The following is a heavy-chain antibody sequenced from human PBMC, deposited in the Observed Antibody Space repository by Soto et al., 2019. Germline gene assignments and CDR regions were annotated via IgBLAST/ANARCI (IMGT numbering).Heavy chain of an antibody. CDR1: GFTFSSYS. CDR3: ARVYELVATTPFDY. Sequence: EVQLVESGGGLVKPGGSLRLSCAASGFTFSSYSMNWVRQAPGKGLEWVSSISSSSSYIYYADSVKGRFTISRDNAKNSLYLQMNSLRAEDTAVDYCARVYELVATTPFDYWGQGTLVTVSS. V-gene: IGHV3-21*01. J-gene: IGHJ4*02. CDR2: ISSSSSYI. D-gene: IGHD5-12*01.